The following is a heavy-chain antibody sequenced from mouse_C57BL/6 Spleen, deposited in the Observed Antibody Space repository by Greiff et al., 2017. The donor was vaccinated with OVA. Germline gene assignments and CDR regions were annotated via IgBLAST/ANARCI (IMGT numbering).Heavy chain of an antibody. Sequence: VQLQQSGPELVKPGASVKIPCKASGYTFTDYNMDWVKQSHGKSLEWIGDINPNNGGTIYNQKFKGKATLTVDKSSSTAYMELRSLTSEDTAVYYCARRPGFYAMDYWGQGTSVTVSS. CDR2: INPNNGGT. CDR1: GYTFTDYN. CDR3: ARRPGFYAMDY. V-gene: IGHV1-18*01. J-gene: IGHJ4*01. D-gene: IGHD4-1*01.